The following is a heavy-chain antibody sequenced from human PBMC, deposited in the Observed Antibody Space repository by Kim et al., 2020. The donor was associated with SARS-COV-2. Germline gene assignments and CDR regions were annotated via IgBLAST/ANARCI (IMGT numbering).Heavy chain of an antibody. CDR1: GYTFTSYY. J-gene: IGHJ6*02. CDR3: ARDRQIHSYYYYGMDV. Sequence: ASVKVSCKASGYTFTSYYMHWVRQAPGQGLEWMGIINPSGGSTSYAQKFQGRVTMTWDTSTSTVYMELSSLRSEDTAVYYCARDRQIHSYYYYGMDVWGQGTTVTVSS. CDR2: INPSGGST. V-gene: IGHV1-46*01.